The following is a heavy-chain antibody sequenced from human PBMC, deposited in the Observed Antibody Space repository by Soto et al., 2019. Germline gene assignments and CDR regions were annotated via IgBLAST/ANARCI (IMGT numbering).Heavy chain of an antibody. V-gene: IGHV2-5*02. CDR1: GFSLSSTRMA. CDR2: IYWDDDK. CDR3: AHIVVAGLGYYFYH. Sequence: QITLKESGPTLVKPTQTLTLTCTFSGFSLSSTRMAVGWIRQPPGKALEWLALIYWDDDKRYSPFQKNRLTITKHTAKSWVVLTMSNIVPVHTARYYCAHIVVAGLGYYFYHWGQGTLVTVSS. D-gene: IGHD6-19*01. J-gene: IGHJ4*02.